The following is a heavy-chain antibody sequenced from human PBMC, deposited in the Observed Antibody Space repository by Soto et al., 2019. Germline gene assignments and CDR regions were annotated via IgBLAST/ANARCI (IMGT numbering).Heavy chain of an antibody. V-gene: IGHV1-18*01. CDR1: GYTFTSYG. Sequence: ASVKVPCKASGYTFTSYGISWVRQAPGQGLEWMGWISAYNGNTNYAQKLQGRVTMTTDTSTSTAYMELRSLRSDDTAVYYCARQIVPAAMPGVGSSFDYWGQGTLVTVSS. J-gene: IGHJ4*02. CDR3: ARQIVPAAMPGVGSSFDY. D-gene: IGHD2-2*01. CDR2: ISAYNGNT.